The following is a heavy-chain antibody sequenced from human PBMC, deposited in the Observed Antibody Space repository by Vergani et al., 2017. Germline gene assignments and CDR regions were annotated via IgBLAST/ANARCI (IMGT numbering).Heavy chain of an antibody. Sequence: EVQLVESGGGLVQPGGSLRLSCAASGFTFSSYWMSWVRQAPGKGLEWVANIKQDGSNKYYADSVKGRFTISRDNSKNTLYLQMNSLRAEDTAVYYCASSSGSYFCSYWGQGTLVTVSS. D-gene: IGHD1-26*01. CDR3: ASSSGSYFCSY. V-gene: IGHV3-7*01. J-gene: IGHJ4*02. CDR1: GFTFSSYW. CDR2: IKQDGSNK.